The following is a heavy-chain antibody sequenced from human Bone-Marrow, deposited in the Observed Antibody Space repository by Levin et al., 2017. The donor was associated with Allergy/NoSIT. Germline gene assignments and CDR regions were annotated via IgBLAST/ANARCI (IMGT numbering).Heavy chain of an antibody. J-gene: IGHJ4*02. Sequence: QTGGSLRLSCAARGFTFSSNWMSWVRQAPGKGLEWVASIKQDGSETYYVDSVKGRFTISRDNAENSLFLQMNSLRAEDTALYYCATRRGGRFYYFDYWGQGILVSVSS. V-gene: IGHV3-7*02. CDR1: GFTFSSNW. D-gene: IGHD2-15*01. CDR2: IKQDGSET. CDR3: ATRRGGRFYYFDY.